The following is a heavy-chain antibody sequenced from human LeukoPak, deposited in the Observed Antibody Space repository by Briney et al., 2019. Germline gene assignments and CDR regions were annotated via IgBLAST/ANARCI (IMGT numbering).Heavy chain of an antibody. CDR3: ARDRPGYSGYDFDY. J-gene: IGHJ4*02. D-gene: IGHD5-12*01. CDR1: GFTFSSYS. Sequence: GGSLRLSCTASGFTFSSYSTNWVRQAPGKGLEWVSSISSSSSYIYYADSVKGRFTISRDNAKNSLYLQMNSLRAEDTAVYYCARDRPGYSGYDFDYWGQGTLVTVSS. CDR2: ISSSSSYI. V-gene: IGHV3-21*01.